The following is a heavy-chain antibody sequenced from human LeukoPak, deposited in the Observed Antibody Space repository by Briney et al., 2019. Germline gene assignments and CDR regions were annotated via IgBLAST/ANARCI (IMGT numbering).Heavy chain of an antibody. J-gene: IGHJ4*02. Sequence: ASVKVSCKASGGTFSSYAISWVRQAPGQGLEWMGWISAYNGNTNYAQKLQGRVTMTTDTSTSTAYMELRSLRSDDTAVYYCARDESRTGFDYWGQGTLVTVSS. D-gene: IGHD1-14*01. CDR2: ISAYNGNT. V-gene: IGHV1-18*01. CDR3: ARDESRTGFDY. CDR1: GGTFSSYA.